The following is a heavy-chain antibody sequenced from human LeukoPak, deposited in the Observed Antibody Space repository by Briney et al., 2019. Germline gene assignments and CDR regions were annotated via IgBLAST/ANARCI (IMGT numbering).Heavy chain of an antibody. J-gene: IGHJ4*02. CDR1: GGSISSSSYY. V-gene: IGHV4-39*01. D-gene: IGHD6-13*01. CDR2: IYYSGST. CDR3: ARTLYSSSWFFDY. Sequence: PSETLSLTCTVSGGSISSSSYYWGWIRQPPGKGLEWIGSIYYSGSTYYTPSLKSRVTISIDTSKNQFSLKLSSVTAADTAVFYCARTLYSSSWFFDYWGQGTLVTVSS.